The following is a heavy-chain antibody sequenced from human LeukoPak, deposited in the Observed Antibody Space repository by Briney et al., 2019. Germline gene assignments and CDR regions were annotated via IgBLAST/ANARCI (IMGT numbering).Heavy chain of an antibody. CDR3: ARARPRSCSSTSCYSVYYYGMDV. CDR1: GGSFSGYY. D-gene: IGHD2-2*02. CDR2: INHSGST. V-gene: IGHV4-34*01. Sequence: SETLSLTCAVYGGSFSGYYWSWIRQPPGKGLEWIGEINHSGSTNYNLSLKSRVTISVDTSKNQFSLKLSSVTAADTAVYYCARARPRSCSSTSCYSVYYYGMDVWGQGTTVTVSS. J-gene: IGHJ6*02.